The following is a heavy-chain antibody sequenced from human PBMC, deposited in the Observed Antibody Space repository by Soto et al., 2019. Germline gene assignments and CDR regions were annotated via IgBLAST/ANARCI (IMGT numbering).Heavy chain of an antibody. J-gene: IGHJ4*02. CDR3: ARDSIFDY. V-gene: IGHV4-34*01. CDR1: GGSFSGYY. CDR2: INHSGST. Sequence: QVQLQQWGAGLLKPSETLSLTCAVYGGSFSGYYWSWIRQPPGKGLEWIGEINHSGSTNYNPSLKSRVTISVDTSKNQFSLKLSSVTAVDTAVYYCARDSIFDYWGQGTLVTVSS.